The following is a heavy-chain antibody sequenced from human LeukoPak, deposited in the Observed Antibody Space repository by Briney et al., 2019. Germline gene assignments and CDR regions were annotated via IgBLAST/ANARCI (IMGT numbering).Heavy chain of an antibody. CDR3: TRQPYESGTFPIDY. V-gene: IGHV5-51*01. D-gene: IGHD3-10*01. CDR2: IYLGDPDA. Sequence: GEELLIPCNGFGYSFTTYWIGWVRHLPGTGLEWMGMIYLGDPDADYSPSFQGRVTISADRSITTAYLKWSSLEASDTGIYYCTRQPYESGTFPIDYWGQGTLVTVS. J-gene: IGHJ4*02. CDR1: GYSFTTYW.